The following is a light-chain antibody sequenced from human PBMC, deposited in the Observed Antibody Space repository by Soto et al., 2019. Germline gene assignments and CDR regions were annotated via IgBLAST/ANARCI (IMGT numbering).Light chain of an antibody. CDR2: DAS. CDR3: QQRSNWPRT. Sequence: EIVLTQSPATLSLSPGERATLSCRASQSVSSFLAWYQQKPGQAPSLLIYDASKRATGIPARFSGSGSGTDFTLAISSLEPEDFAVYYCQQRSNWPRTVGQGTKVEIK. V-gene: IGKV3-11*01. J-gene: IGKJ1*01. CDR1: QSVSSF.